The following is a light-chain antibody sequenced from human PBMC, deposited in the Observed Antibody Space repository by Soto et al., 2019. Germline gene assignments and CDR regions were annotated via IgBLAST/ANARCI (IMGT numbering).Light chain of an antibody. Sequence: AIRMTQSPSSFSASTGDRVTITCRASQGISSYLAWYQQKPGKAPKLLIYAASPLQSGVPSRFSGSGSGTDFTLTIICLQSEDFATYYFQQYYSYPFTFGPGTKVDIK. V-gene: IGKV1-8*01. CDR3: QQYYSYPFT. J-gene: IGKJ3*01. CDR1: QGISSY. CDR2: AAS.